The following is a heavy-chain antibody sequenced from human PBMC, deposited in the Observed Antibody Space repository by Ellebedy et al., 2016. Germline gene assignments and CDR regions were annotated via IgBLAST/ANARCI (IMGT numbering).Heavy chain of an antibody. V-gene: IGHV3-23*01. Sequence: GGSLRLSXTASGFNFNTFFMTWVRQAPGKGLEWDSTISAGSDTTRLADSVKGRFTISRDIPKNTVYLQMNRLRAEDTAVYYCRQGHYANYWGQGTLVTVSS. CDR2: ISAGSDTT. CDR3: RQGHYANY. CDR1: GFNFNTFF. D-gene: IGHD4-17*01. J-gene: IGHJ4*02.